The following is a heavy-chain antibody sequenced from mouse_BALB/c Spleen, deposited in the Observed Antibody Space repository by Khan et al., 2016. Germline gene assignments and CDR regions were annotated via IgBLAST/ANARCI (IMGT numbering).Heavy chain of an antibody. Sequence: EVELVESGGGLVKPGGSLKLSCAASGFTFSDYYMYWVRQTPEKRLEWVATISDGGSYTYYPDSVKGRFTISRDTAKNNLYLQMSRLKSEDTAMYYCASDDYDVEDAMDYWGQGTSVTVSS. J-gene: IGHJ4*01. CDR3: ASDDYDVEDAMDY. D-gene: IGHD2-4*01. CDR2: ISDGGSYT. V-gene: IGHV5-4*02. CDR1: GFTFSDYY.